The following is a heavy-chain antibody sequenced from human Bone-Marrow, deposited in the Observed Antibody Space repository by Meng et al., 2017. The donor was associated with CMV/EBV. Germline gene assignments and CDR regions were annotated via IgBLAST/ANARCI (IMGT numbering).Heavy chain of an antibody. CDR1: GYTFTSYY. J-gene: IGHJ4*02. CDR2: INPSGGST. V-gene: IGHV1-46*01. CDR3: ASLGVTGTGDY. D-gene: IGHD3-16*01. Sequence: ASVKVSCKASGYTFTSYYMHWVRQAPGQGLEWMGIINPSGGSTSYAQKFQGRVTMTRDTSTNTVYMELSSLRSEDTAVYYCASLGVTGTGDYWGQGTLVTVSS.